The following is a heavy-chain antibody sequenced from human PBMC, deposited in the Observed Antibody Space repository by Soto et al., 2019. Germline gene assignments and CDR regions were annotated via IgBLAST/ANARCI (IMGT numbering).Heavy chain of an antibody. Sequence: SETLSLTCTVSGGSISSYYWSWIRQPPGKGLEWIGYIYYSGSTNYNPSLKSRVTISVDTSKNQFSLKLSSVTAADTAVYYCASGFGLSRGLDVWGQGTKVAVSS. V-gene: IGHV4-59*01. D-gene: IGHD3-16*01. CDR3: ASGFGLSRGLDV. CDR2: IYYSGST. J-gene: IGHJ6*02. CDR1: GGSISSYY.